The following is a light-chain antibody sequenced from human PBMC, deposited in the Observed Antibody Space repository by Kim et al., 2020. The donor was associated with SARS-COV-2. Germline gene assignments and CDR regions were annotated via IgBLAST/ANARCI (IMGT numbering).Light chain of an antibody. CDR2: KAS. V-gene: IGKV1-5*03. CDR1: QGITYW. Sequence: ASVGQTVPIPCRASQGITYWLAWYQQKPGRAPNLLIYKASTLETGVPSRFSGSGSGTEFTLTISSLQPDDFATYYCQQYSDYPWTFGQGTKVDIK. J-gene: IGKJ1*01. CDR3: QQYSDYPWT.